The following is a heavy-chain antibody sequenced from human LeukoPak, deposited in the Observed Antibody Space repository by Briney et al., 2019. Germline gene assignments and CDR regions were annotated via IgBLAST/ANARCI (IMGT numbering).Heavy chain of an antibody. D-gene: IGHD2-2*01. CDR1: GDSVSSHDAA. J-gene: IGHJ6*04. CDR2: TYYRSRWLN. V-gene: IGHV6-1*01. Sequence: SQTLSLTCAISGDSVSSHDAAWNWIRQSPSRGLEWLGRTYYRSRWLNDYAVSVKSRITINPDTSKNQFSLQLTSVTPEDTAVYYCATRYCSIAACRASSYKCMDDWGKGTTVIVSS. CDR3: ATRYCSIAACRASSYKCMDD.